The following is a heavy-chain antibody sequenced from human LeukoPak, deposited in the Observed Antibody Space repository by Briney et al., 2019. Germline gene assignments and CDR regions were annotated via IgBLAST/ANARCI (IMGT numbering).Heavy chain of an antibody. Sequence: GGSLRLSCAASGFTFSSHSMNWVRQAPGKGLEWVSYISRSGSTIYYADSVKGRFTISRDNAKNSLSLQMNSLRAEDTAVYYCARRVIVVGLDYWGQGTLVTVSS. J-gene: IGHJ4*02. CDR1: GFTFSSHS. CDR2: ISRSGSTI. CDR3: ARRVIVVGLDY. D-gene: IGHD3-22*01. V-gene: IGHV3-48*04.